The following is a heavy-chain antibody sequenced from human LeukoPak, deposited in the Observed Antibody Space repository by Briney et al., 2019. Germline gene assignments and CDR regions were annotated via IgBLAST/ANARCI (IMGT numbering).Heavy chain of an antibody. Sequence: SETLSLTCTVSGGSISSYYWSWIRQPPGKGPGGIGYIYYSGSTNYNPSLKSRVTISVDTTKNQFSLMLSSVPAADTAVYYCARHRVRLGYCSSTSCYATYYYYYGMDVWGQGTTVTVSS. D-gene: IGHD2-2*01. V-gene: IGHV4-59*08. J-gene: IGHJ6*02. CDR1: GGSISSYY. CDR2: IYYSGST. CDR3: ARHRVRLGYCSSTSCYATYYYYYGMDV.